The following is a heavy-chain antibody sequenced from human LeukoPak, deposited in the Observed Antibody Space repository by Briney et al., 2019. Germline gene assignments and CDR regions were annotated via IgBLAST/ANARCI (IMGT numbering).Heavy chain of an antibody. CDR1: GFTFGSYS. J-gene: IGHJ4*02. Sequence: GGSLRLSCAASGFTFGSYSMNWVRQAPGKGLEWVSSIGSSSPYIYYADSVKGRFTISRDNSKNTLYLQMNSLRAEDTAVYYCARDDPYGSGSVDYWGQGTLVTVSS. CDR3: ARDDPYGSGSVDY. CDR2: IGSSSPYI. V-gene: IGHV3-21*01. D-gene: IGHD3-10*01.